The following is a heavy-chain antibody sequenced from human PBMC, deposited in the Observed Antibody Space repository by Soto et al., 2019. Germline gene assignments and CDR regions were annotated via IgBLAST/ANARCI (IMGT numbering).Heavy chain of an antibody. CDR3: ARDGKAARPALDYYYYYMDV. CDR2: IYYSGST. D-gene: IGHD6-6*01. J-gene: IGHJ6*03. Sequence: SKTLSLTCTVSGGSISSYYWSWIRQPPGKGLEWIGYIYYSGSTNYNPSLKSRVTISVDTSKNQFSLKLSSVTAADTAVYYCARDGKAARPALDYYYYYMDVWGKGTTVTVSS. CDR1: GGSISSYY. V-gene: IGHV4-59*01.